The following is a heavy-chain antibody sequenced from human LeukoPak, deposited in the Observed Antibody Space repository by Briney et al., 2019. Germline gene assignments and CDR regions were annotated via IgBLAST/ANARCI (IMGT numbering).Heavy chain of an antibody. CDR1: GGSISSYY. CDR3: ARQPADTAAFDM. CDR2: THYNGDT. Sequence: SETLSLTCTVPGGSISSYYWSWIRPSPGKELEWIAYTHYNGDTKNNPSLRGRVTISLDTSNNYFSLRLTSVTAADTAMYFCARQPADTAAFDMWGQGTMVTVSS. V-gene: IGHV4-59*08. J-gene: IGHJ3*02. D-gene: IGHD5-18*01.